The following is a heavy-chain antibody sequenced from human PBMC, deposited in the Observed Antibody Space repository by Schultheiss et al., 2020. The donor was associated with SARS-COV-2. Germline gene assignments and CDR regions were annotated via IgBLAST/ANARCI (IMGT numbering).Heavy chain of an antibody. D-gene: IGHD3-16*02. V-gene: IGHV1-18*01. J-gene: IGHJ4*02. CDR2: ISAYNGNT. CDR3: AKDGLPITFGGVIEE. CDR1: GYTFTSYG. Sequence: ASVKVSCKASGYTFTSYGISWVRQAPGQGLEWMGWISAYNGNTNYAQKFQGWVTMTRDTSISTAYMELSSLRSEDTAVYYCAKDGLPITFGGVIEEWGQGTLVTVSS.